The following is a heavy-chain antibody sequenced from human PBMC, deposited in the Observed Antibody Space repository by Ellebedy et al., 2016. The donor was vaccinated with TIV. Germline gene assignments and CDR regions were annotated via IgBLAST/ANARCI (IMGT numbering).Heavy chain of an antibody. V-gene: IGHV3-30*18. J-gene: IGHJ4*02. CDR2: ISHDGSDQ. CDR1: GFSFKSYG. CDR3: AKDSRFMLTSYDFDH. Sequence: PGGSLRLSCTVSGFSFKSYGMHWVRQAPGKWLEWVAVISHDGSDQYYPESVRGRFTISRDDSKNTVYLEISSLRVDDTAMYYCAKDSRFMLTSYDFDHWGQGTPVTVSS. D-gene: IGHD3-16*01.